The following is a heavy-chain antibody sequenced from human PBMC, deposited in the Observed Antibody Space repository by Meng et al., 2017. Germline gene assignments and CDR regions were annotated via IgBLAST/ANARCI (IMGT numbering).Heavy chain of an antibody. CDR3: ARDCSGGSCYSIGV. V-gene: IGHV4-61*01. Sequence: QVPVEESGPGLVRPSETLSLTCTVSGGSVSSGSYYWSWIRQPPGKGLEWIGYIYYSGSTNYNPSLKSRVTISVDTSKNQFSLKLSSVTAADTAVYYCARDCSGGSCYSIGVWGQGTLVTVSS. J-gene: IGHJ4*02. CDR2: IYYSGST. D-gene: IGHD2-15*01. CDR1: GGSVSSGSYY.